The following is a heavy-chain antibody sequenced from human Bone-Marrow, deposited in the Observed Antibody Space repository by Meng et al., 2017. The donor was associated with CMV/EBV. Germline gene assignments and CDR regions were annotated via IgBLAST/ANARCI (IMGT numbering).Heavy chain of an antibody. Sequence: GESLKISCKGSGYTFTTFWITWVRQMPGKGLEWMGVIHPGDSDTTYSPSFEGQVTFSADKSISTVYLQWSYLKASDTAMYYCASGAGDYWGQGTLVTVSS. CDR1: GYTFTTFW. CDR2: IHPGDSDT. J-gene: IGHJ4*02. CDR3: ASGAGDY. D-gene: IGHD1-26*01. V-gene: IGHV5-51*01.